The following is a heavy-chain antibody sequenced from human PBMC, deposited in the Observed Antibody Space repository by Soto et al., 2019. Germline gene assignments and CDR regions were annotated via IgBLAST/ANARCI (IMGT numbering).Heavy chain of an antibody. CDR2: ITDSGSA. V-gene: IGHV4-34*01. Sequence: QVQLQQWGAGLLKPSETLSLGCAVYGESFSGYYWNWIRQPPGKGLEWIGEITDSGSANYKPSLASRVTISVDTSKKQFSLRLNSVTAADAAVYYCARRQRGITMVRGTYAMDVWGQGTTVTVSS. CDR3: ARRQRGITMVRGTYAMDV. D-gene: IGHD3-10*01. CDR1: GESFSGYY. J-gene: IGHJ6*02.